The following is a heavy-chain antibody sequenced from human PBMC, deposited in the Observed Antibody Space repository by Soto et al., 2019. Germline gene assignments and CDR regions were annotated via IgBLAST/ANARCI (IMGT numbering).Heavy chain of an antibody. CDR3: ARDQDIVVVVAATDYYYGMDV. V-gene: IGHV6-1*01. CDR2: TYYRSKWYN. CDR1: GDSVSSNSAA. D-gene: IGHD2-15*01. Sequence: SQTLSLTCAISGDSVSSNSAAWNWIRQSPSRGLEWLGRTYYRSKWYNDYAVSVKSRITINPDTSKNQFSLQLNSVTPEDTAVYYCARDQDIVVVVAATDYYYGMDVWGQGTTVTVS. J-gene: IGHJ6*02.